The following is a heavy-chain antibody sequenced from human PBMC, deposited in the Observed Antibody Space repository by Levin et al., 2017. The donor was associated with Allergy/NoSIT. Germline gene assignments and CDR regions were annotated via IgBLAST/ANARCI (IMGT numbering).Heavy chain of an antibody. CDR2: INALSDRI. CDR1: GFTFSIYS. Sequence: PGGSLRLSFTSSGFTFSIYSMNWVRLAPGKGLEWISFINALSDRIYYADSVKGRFTISRDNAKNSLYLQMTGLTEEDTAVYICARNWDTSQVTGWFDPWGQGTLVTVSS. V-gene: IGHV3-48*02. D-gene: IGHD5-18*01. J-gene: IGHJ5*02. CDR3: ARNWDTSQVTGWFDP.